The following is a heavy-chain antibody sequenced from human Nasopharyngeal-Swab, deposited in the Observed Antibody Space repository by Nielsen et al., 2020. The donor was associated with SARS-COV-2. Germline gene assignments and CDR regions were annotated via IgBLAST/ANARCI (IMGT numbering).Heavy chain of an antibody. V-gene: IGHV4-59*08. D-gene: IGHD3-16*01. Sequence: WIRQAPGKGLEWVGYIYYSGSTNYNPSLKSRVTLSIDTSKNQFSLKVSSVTAADTAVYYCARHVLRGTQFDPWGQGTLVTVSS. J-gene: IGHJ5*02. CDR3: ARHVLRGTQFDP. CDR2: IYYSGST.